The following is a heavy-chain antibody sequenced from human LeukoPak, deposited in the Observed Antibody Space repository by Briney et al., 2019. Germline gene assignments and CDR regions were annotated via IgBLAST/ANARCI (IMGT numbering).Heavy chain of an antibody. Sequence: PSETLSLTCTVSGGSISSRSYYWGWIRQPPGRGLEWIGTIYYSGSTYYNPSLKSRVTISVDTSKNQFSLKLSSVTAADTAVYYCARVGTVVPAASRARNWFDPWGQGTLVTVSS. D-gene: IGHD2-2*01. CDR2: IYYSGST. J-gene: IGHJ5*02. CDR1: GGSISSRSYY. V-gene: IGHV4-39*07. CDR3: ARVGTVVPAASRARNWFDP.